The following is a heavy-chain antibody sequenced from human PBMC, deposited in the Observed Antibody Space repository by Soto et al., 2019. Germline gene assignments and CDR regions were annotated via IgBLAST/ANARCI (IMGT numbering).Heavy chain of an antibody. Sequence: ASVKVSCKASGGTFSSYAISWVRQAPGQGLEWMGGIIPIFGTANYAQKFQGRVTITADESTSTAYMELSSLRSEDTAVYYCARWGGRDGYNYVDYWGQGTLVTVSS. D-gene: IGHD5-12*01. J-gene: IGHJ4*02. CDR3: ARWGGRDGYNYVDY. CDR2: IIPIFGTA. CDR1: GGTFSSYA. V-gene: IGHV1-69*13.